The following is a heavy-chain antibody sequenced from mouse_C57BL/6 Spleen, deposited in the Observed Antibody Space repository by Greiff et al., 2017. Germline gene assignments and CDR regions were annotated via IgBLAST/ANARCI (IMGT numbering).Heavy chain of an antibody. J-gene: IGHJ4*01. CDR1: GYTFTSYW. CDR2: IFPGSGST. Sequence: QVQLQQPGAELVKPGASVKMSCKASGYTFTSYWITWVKQRPGQGLEWIGDIFPGSGSTNYNDKFKSKATLTVDTSSSTAYMQLSSLTSEDSAVYYCARRALYYEDPLYYAMDYWGQGTSVTVSS. CDR3: ARRALYYEDPLYYAMDY. D-gene: IGHD2-4*01. V-gene: IGHV1-55*01.